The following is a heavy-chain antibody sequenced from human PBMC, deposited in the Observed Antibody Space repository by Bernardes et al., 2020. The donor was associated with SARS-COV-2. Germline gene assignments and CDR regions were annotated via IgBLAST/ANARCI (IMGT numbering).Heavy chain of an antibody. CDR3: AGGASLAVEAGYGMDV. J-gene: IGHJ6*02. Sequence: GGSLRLSCAASGFTFDNHAMSWVRQAPGKGLEWVSSISGSGGKTYHPDSVKGRFSVSRDNSRKILYLQMSSLRVEDTAVYYCAGGASLAVEAGYGMDVWGQGTTVTVSS. CDR2: ISGSGGKT. V-gene: IGHV3-23*01. D-gene: IGHD3-16*01. CDR1: GFTFDNHA.